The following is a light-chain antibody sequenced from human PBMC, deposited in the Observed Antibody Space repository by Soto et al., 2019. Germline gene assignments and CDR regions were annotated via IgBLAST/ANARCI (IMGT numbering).Light chain of an antibody. CDR1: QSVSSY. CDR2: DAA. CDR3: QQRSNWTPALT. Sequence: EIVLTQSPATLSLSPGERATLSCRASQSVSSYLSWYQQKPGQAPRLLIYDAANRATGSPARFSGSGSGTDFTLTISSLEPEDVAVDYCQQRSNWTPALTFGGGTKVEIK. V-gene: IGKV3-11*01. J-gene: IGKJ4*01.